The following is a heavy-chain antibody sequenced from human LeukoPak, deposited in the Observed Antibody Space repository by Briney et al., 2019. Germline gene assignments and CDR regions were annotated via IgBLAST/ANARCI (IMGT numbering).Heavy chain of an antibody. J-gene: IGHJ4*01. D-gene: IGHD6-25*01. CDR3: AKSGGYGLIDY. CDR1: GGSISSGSYY. V-gene: IGHV4-61*02. CDR2: IYTSGST. Sequence: SETLSLTCTVSGGSISSGSYYWSWIRQPAGKGLEWIGRIYTSGSTNYNPSLKSRVTISIDTSKNQVSLKMSSVTAADTAVYYCAKSGGYGLIDYWGQGTLVTVSS.